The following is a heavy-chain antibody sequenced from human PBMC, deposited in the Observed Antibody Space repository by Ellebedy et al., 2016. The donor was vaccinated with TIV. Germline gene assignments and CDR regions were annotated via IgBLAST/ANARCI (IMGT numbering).Heavy chain of an antibody. J-gene: IGHJ4*02. CDR2: ISGSGGST. V-gene: IGHV3-23*01. CDR3: AKVGSTCAVAGTNFDY. Sequence: GESLKISCAASGFTVSSNYMSWVRQAPGKGLEWVSAISGSGGSTFYADSVKGRFTISRDNSKNTLYLQVNSLRDEDTAVYYWAKVGSTCAVAGTNFDYWGQGTLVTVSS. D-gene: IGHD6-19*01. CDR1: GFTVSSNY.